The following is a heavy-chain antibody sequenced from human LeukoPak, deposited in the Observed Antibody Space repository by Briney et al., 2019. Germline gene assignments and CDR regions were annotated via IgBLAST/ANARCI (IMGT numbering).Heavy chain of an antibody. J-gene: IGHJ4*02. CDR1: GFTFSSYW. D-gene: IGHD3-22*01. V-gene: IGHV3-74*01. CDR3: ARETRRPGITMKDY. CDR2: INSDGSST. Sequence: GGSLRLSCAASGFTFSSYWMHWVRQAPGKGLVWVSRINSDGSSTSYADSVKGRFTISRDNANNTLYLQMNSLRADDTAVYYCARETRRPGITMKDYWGQGTLVTVSS.